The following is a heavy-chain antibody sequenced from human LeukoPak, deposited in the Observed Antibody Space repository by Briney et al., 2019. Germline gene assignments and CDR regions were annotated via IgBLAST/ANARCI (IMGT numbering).Heavy chain of an antibody. V-gene: IGHV3-11*01. Sequence: GGSLRLSCAASGFTFSSYSMSWVRQAPGKGLEWLSYINIGGTNTHYADSVKGRFTISRDNAKKSLYLEMNNLRAEDTAVYYCATDGAGFDTWGQGVLVTVSS. CDR3: ATDGAGFDT. J-gene: IGHJ5*02. CDR1: GFTFSSYS. CDR2: INIGGTNT.